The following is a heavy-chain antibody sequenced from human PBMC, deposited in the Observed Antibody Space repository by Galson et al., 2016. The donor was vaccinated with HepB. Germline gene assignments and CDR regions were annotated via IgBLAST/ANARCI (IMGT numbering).Heavy chain of an antibody. CDR3: VSWISLISY. J-gene: IGHJ4*02. CDR2: IYKDGRT. CDR1: GFTVNNNY. Sequence: SLRLSCAASGFTVNNNYMTWVRQASGKGLEWVSLIYKDGRTSYADSVKGRFTISRDNSKNTLYLQMNSLRAEDTAIYYCVSWISLISYWGQGTLVTVSS. V-gene: IGHV3-53*01. D-gene: IGHD2-2*03.